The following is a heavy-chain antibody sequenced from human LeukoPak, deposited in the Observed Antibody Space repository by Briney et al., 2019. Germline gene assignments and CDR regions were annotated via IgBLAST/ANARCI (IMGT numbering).Heavy chain of an antibody. CDR1: GGSISSSSYY. Sequence: SETLSLTCTASGGSISSSSYYWGWIRQPPGKGLEWIGSTYYSGGTYYNPSLKSRVTISVGTSKNQFSLKLSSVTAADTAVYYCARVRVGSPDYWGQGTLVTVSS. V-gene: IGHV4-39*07. CDR2: TYYSGGT. CDR3: ARVRVGSPDY. D-gene: IGHD1-26*01. J-gene: IGHJ4*02.